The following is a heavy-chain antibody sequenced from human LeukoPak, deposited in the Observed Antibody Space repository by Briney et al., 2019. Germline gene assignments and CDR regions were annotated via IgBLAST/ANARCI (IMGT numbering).Heavy chain of an antibody. V-gene: IGHV3-66*01. J-gene: IGHJ4*02. Sequence: GGSLRLSCATSGFTVSSNYMSWVRQAPGKGLEWVSVIYSGGSTYYADSVKGRFTISRDNSKNTLYLQMNSLRAEDTAVYFCAREFQFASDSWGQGTLVTVSS. CDR1: GFTVSSNY. D-gene: IGHD2-21*01. CDR2: IYSGGST. CDR3: AREFQFASDS.